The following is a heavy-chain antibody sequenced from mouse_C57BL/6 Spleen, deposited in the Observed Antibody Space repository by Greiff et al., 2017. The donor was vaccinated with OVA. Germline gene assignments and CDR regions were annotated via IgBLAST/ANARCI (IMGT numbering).Heavy chain of an antibody. J-gene: IGHJ2*01. CDR2: INPNNGGT. D-gene: IGHD1-1*01. CDR3: ARKIYYGSSLDY. CDR1: GYTFTDYN. Sequence: EVKLQESGPELVKPGASVKMSCKASGYTFTDYNMHWVKQSHGKSLEWIGYINPNNGGTSYNQKFKGKATLTVNKSSSTAYMELRSLTSEDSAVYYCARKIYYGSSLDYWGQGTTLTVSS. V-gene: IGHV1-22*01.